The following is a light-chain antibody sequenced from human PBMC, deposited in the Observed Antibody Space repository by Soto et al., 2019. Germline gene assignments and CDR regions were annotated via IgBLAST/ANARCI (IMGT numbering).Light chain of an antibody. V-gene: IGLV2-23*01. CDR3: CSFAGSSTPYV. CDR2: EGT. J-gene: IGLJ1*01. Sequence: QSVLAQPASVSGSPGQSITISCTGTSSDVGSYNLVSWYQQHPGKAPKLMIYEGTKRPSGVSNRFSGSKSGNTASLTISGVQAEDEAVYYCCSFAGSSTPYVFGTGTKVTVL. CDR1: SSDVGSYNL.